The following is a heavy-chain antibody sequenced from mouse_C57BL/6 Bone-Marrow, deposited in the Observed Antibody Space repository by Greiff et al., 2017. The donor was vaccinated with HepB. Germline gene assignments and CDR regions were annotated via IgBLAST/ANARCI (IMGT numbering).Heavy chain of an antibody. V-gene: IGHV5-6*01. CDR1: GFTFSTSG. CDR2: INTGGTYT. Sequence: EVHLVESGGDLVKPGGSLKLSCAASGFTFSTSGMSWVRQTPDKRLEWVATINTGGTYTYYADSVRGRFTFSRDTAKNTLFLLMSSLKSEDSAIYYCARDRFDYYFDYWGQGTTLTVSS. CDR3: ARDRFDYYFDY. J-gene: IGHJ2*01.